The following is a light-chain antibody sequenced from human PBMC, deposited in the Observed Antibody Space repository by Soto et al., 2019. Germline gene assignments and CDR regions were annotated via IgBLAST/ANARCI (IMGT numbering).Light chain of an antibody. CDR2: EVS. V-gene: IGLV2-8*01. CDR1: SSDVGGYNY. J-gene: IGLJ1*01. CDR3: SSYAGSNNYV. Sequence: QSSLTHPPSSSGSPGQSVTISCTGTSSDVGGYNYVSWYQQHPGKAPKLMIYEVSKRPSGVPDRFSGSKSANTASLTVSGLQAEDEADYYCSSYAGSNNYVFGTGTKVTVL.